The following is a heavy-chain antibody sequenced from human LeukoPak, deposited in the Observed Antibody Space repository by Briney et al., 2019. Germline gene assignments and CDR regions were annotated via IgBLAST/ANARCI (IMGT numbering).Heavy chain of an antibody. V-gene: IGHV3-15*01. CDR1: GFTFSNAW. CDR2: IKSRTDGGTT. J-gene: IGHJ4*02. Sequence: GGSLRLSCAASGFTFSNAWMSWVRQAPGKGLEWVGRIKSRTDGGTTDYAAPVRGRFTISRDDSKNTLYLQTNSLKTEDTAVYYCTTDLGHCSGGRCYSDDYWGQGTLVTVSS. CDR3: TTDLGHCSGGRCYSDDY. D-gene: IGHD2-15*01.